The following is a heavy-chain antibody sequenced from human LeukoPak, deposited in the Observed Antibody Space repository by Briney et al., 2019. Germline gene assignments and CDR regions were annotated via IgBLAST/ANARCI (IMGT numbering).Heavy chain of an antibody. V-gene: IGHV3-20*04. D-gene: IGHD3-9*01. J-gene: IGHJ4*02. CDR3: ARTCRYDILTGSDY. Sequence: RPGGSLRLSCAASGFTFVDYGMTWVRQAPGKGLEWVSGINWNGGSTGYADSVKGRFTISRDNAKNSLYLQMNSLRAEDMALYYCARTCRYDILTGSDYWGQGTLVTVSS. CDR1: GFTFVDYG. CDR2: INWNGGST.